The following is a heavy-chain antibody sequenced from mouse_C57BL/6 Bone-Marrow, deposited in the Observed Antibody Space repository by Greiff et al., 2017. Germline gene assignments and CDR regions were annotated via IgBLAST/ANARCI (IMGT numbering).Heavy chain of an antibody. CDR1: GYTFTSYT. Sequence: QVHVKQSGAELARPGASVKMSCKASGYTFTSYTMHWVNQRPGQGLEWIGYINPSSGYTKYNQKFKDKATLTADKSSSTAYMQLSSLTSEDSAVYDCARERTDTDSSGFAYWGQGTLGTVSA. CDR2: INPSSGYT. J-gene: IGHJ3*01. D-gene: IGHD3-2*02. CDR3: ARERTDTDSSGFAY. V-gene: IGHV1-4*01.